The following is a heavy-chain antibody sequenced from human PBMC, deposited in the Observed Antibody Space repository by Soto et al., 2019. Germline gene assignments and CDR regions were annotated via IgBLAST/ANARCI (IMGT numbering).Heavy chain of an antibody. Sequence: QVHLQQWGAGLLKPSETLSLTCAVYGGSFSGYYWSWIRQPPGKGLEWIGEINHSGSTNYSPSLKSRVTLSADKSKNQFTLKLSSVTAADTAVYYCASSGYWLIVTTVPYYFDYWGQGTLVTVSS. D-gene: IGHD4-17*01. V-gene: IGHV4-34*01. CDR3: ASSGYWLIVTTVPYYFDY. CDR2: INHSGST. CDR1: GGSFSGYY. J-gene: IGHJ4*02.